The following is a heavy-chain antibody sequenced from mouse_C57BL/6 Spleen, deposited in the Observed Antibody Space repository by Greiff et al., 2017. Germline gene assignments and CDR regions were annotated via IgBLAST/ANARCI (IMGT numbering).Heavy chain of an antibody. Sequence: QVQLKESGAELVRPGASVTLSCKASGYTFTDYEMHWVKQTPVHGLEWIGAIDPETGGTAYNQKFKGKAILTADKSSSTAYMELRSLTSEDSAVYYCTRRYYGSSYYFDDWGQGTTLTVSS. J-gene: IGHJ2*01. CDR2: IDPETGGT. CDR1: GYTFTDYE. D-gene: IGHD1-1*01. V-gene: IGHV1-15*01. CDR3: TRRYYGSSYYFDD.